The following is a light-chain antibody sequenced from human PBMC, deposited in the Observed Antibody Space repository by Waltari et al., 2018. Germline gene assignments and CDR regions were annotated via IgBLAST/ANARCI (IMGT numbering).Light chain of an antibody. CDR2: DTN. Sequence: SSELTQDPAVSVAMGQTVRITCQGESLRSYSASWYQQRPGQAPILVIYDTNNRPSGVPDRFSGSSSHNTGSLTITGAQAEDEASYYCHSRDASGVAGSFGGGTKLTVL. J-gene: IGLJ2*01. CDR3: HSRDASGVAGS. V-gene: IGLV3-19*01. CDR1: SLRSYS.